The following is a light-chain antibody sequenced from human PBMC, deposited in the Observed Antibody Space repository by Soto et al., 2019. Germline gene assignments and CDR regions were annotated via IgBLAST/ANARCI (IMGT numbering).Light chain of an antibody. CDR1: SSDVGGYNY. V-gene: IGLV2-14*01. J-gene: IGLJ2*01. CDR2: DVS. CDR3: SSYTSSSTVV. Sequence: QSALTQPASVSGSPGQSITISCTGTSSDVGGYNYVTWYQQHPGKDPKLMIYDVSNRPSGVSNRFSGSKSGNTASLTISGLQAEDEADYYCSSYTSSSTVVFGGGTKLTGL.